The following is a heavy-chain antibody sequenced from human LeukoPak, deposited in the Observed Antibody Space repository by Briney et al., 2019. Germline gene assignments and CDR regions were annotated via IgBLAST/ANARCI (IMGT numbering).Heavy chain of an antibody. CDR1: GGSISSYY. Sequence: SETLSLTCTVSGGSISSYYWSWIRQPPGKGLEWIGYIYYSGSTNYNPSLKSRVTISVDTSKNQFSLKLSSVTAADTAVYYCARHTGRISYYYYGMDVWGQGTTVTVSS. J-gene: IGHJ6*02. V-gene: IGHV4-59*08. CDR2: IYYSGST. CDR3: ARHTGRISYYYYGMDV. D-gene: IGHD2-21*01.